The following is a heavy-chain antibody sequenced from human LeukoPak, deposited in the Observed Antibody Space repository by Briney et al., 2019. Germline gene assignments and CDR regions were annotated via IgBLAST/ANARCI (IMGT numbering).Heavy chain of an antibody. CDR3: AKEAGGTKSFDY. D-gene: IGHD1-26*01. CDR1: GFTFSSYA. J-gene: IGHJ4*02. Sequence: PGGSLRLSCAASGFTFSSYAMHWVRQAPGKGLEYVSAISSNGGSTYYANSVKGRFTISRDNSKNTLYLQMGSLRAEDMAVYYCAKEAGGTKSFDYWGQGTLVTVSS. V-gene: IGHV3-64*01. CDR2: ISSNGGST.